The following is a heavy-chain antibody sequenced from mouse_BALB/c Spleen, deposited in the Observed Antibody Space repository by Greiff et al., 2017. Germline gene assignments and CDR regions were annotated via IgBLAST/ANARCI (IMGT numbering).Heavy chain of an antibody. CDR2: ILPGSGST. D-gene: IGHD2-4*01. CDR1: GYTFSSYW. Sequence: QVQLQQSGAELMKPGASVKISCKATGYTFSSYWIEWVKQRPGHGLEWIGEILPGSGSTNYNEKFKGKATFTADTSSNTAYMQLSSLTSEDSAVYYCARMITDWYFDVWGAGTTVTVSA. CDR3: ARMITDWYFDV. J-gene: IGHJ1*01. V-gene: IGHV1-9*01.